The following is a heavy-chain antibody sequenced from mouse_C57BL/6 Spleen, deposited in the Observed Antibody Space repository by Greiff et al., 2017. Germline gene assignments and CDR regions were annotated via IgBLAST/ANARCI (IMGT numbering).Heavy chain of an antibody. V-gene: IGHV1-19*01. Sequence: VQLQQSGPVLVKPGASVKMSCKASGYTFTDYYMHWVKQSHGKSLEWIGVINPYNGGTSYNQKFKGKATLTVDKSSSTAYMELNSLTSEDSAVYYGARSYGSNPPWFAYWGQGTLVTVSA. D-gene: IGHD1-1*01. CDR2: INPYNGGT. J-gene: IGHJ3*01. CDR1: GYTFTDYY. CDR3: ARSYGSNPPWFAY.